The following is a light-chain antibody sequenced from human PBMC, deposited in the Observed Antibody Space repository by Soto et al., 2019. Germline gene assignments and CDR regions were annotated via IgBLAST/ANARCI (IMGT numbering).Light chain of an antibody. CDR1: QSVSSN. Sequence: EIVMTQSPATLSVSPGERATLSCRASQSVSSNLAWYQQKPGQAPRLLIYGASTRATGIPARFSGSGSGAGVTLPNSRPEFADFAVYYWPEYNNWPPWTFGQGTKVEIK. V-gene: IGKV3-15*01. CDR2: GAS. J-gene: IGKJ1*01. CDR3: PEYNNWPPWT.